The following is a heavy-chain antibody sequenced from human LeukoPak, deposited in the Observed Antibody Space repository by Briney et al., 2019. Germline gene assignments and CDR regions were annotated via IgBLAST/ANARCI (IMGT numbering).Heavy chain of an antibody. CDR3: AGAVYYGSGLTVNWFDP. CDR1: GYSFTSYW. V-gene: IGHV5-51*01. CDR2: IYPGDSDT. Sequence: PGESLKISCKGSGYSFTSYWIGWVRQMPGKGLEWMGIIYPGDSDTRYSPSFQGQVTISADKSISTAYLQWSSLKASDTAMYYCAGAVYYGSGLTVNWFDPWGQGTLVTVSS. J-gene: IGHJ5*02. D-gene: IGHD3-10*01.